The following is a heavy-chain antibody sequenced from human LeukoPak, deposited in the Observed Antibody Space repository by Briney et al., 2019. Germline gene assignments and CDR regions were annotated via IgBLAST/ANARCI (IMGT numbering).Heavy chain of an antibody. CDR1: GGSISSYY. Sequence: PSETLSLTCTVSGGSISSYYRSWSRQPAGKGLEWIGRIYTSGSTNYNPSLKSRLTISIDTSKNQFSLKLNSVTAADTAVYYCARDHMVSGHDSAYFYGMDVWGQGTTVTVS. V-gene: IGHV4-4*07. CDR3: ARDHMVSGHDSAYFYGMDV. J-gene: IGHJ6*02. D-gene: IGHD5-12*01. CDR2: IYTSGST.